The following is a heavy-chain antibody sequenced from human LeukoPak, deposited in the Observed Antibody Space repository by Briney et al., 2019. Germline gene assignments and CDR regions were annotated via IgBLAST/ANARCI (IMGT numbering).Heavy chain of an antibody. V-gene: IGHV3-30*04. D-gene: IGHD3-22*01. CDR1: GFTFSSYA. Sequence: PGRSLRLSCAASGFTFSSYAMHWVRQAPGKGLEWVAVISYDGSNKYYADSVKGRFTISRDNSKNTLYLQMNSLRAEDTAVYYCARDVDPRYYYDSSGYYQGDAFDIWGQGTMVTVSS. CDR3: ARDVDPRYYYDSSGYYQGDAFDI. CDR2: ISYDGSNK. J-gene: IGHJ3*02.